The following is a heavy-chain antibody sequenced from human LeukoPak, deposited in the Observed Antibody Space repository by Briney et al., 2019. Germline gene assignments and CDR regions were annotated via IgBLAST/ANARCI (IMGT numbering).Heavy chain of an antibody. V-gene: IGHV4-59*02. J-gene: IGHJ4*02. Sequence: SETLSLTCTVSGGSVSSYYWSWIRQPPGKGLEWIGYIHYSGSTNYNPSLKSRVTISVDTSKNQFSLKLSSVTAADTAVYYCARVQYYYDSSGYLGYYFDYWGQGTLVTVSS. CDR2: IHYSGST. CDR3: ARVQYYYDSSGYLGYYFDY. D-gene: IGHD3-22*01. CDR1: GGSVSSYY.